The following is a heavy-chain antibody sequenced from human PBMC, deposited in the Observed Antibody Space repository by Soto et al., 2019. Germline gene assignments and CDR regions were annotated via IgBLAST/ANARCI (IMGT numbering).Heavy chain of an antibody. D-gene: IGHD3-10*01. CDR1: GASINRDNW. Sequence: QVQLQESGPGLVNPSGTLSLTCAVSGASINRDNWWTWVRQPPGKGLEWIGDIYHTGTTNYDSSLKSRATISIDESKNHFSLNLNSVTAAHTAVYYCAGSVHFWGQGTLVAVSS. CDR2: IYHTGTT. J-gene: IGHJ4*02. V-gene: IGHV4-4*02. CDR3: AGSVHF.